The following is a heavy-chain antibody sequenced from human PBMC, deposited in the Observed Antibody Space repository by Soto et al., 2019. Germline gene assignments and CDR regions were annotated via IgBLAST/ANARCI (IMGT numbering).Heavy chain of an antibody. J-gene: IGHJ6*03. V-gene: IGHV4-31*03. D-gene: IGHD3-3*01. CDR1: GGSISSGGYY. Sequence: QVQLQESGPGLVKPSQTLSLTCTVSGGSISSGGYYWSWIRQHPGKGLEWIGYIYYSGSTCYNPSRKSRVTISVDTSKNQFSLKLSSVTAADTAVYYCARGPRDYDFWSGYSDYYYYYMDVWGKGTTVTVSS. CDR3: ARGPRDYDFWSGYSDYYYYYMDV. CDR2: IYYSGST.